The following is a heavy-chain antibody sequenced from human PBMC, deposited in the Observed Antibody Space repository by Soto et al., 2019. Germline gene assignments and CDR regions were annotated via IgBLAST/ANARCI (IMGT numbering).Heavy chain of an antibody. CDR1: GGSISSSTY. CDR2: IYSTGST. CDR3: ARPQLPVAGATTAGAFDI. J-gene: IGHJ3*02. D-gene: IGHD1-26*01. V-gene: IGHV4-39*01. Sequence: QLQLQESGPGLVKPSETLSLTRTVSGGSISSSTYWGWIRQPPGKGLEWIGSIYSTGSTYDNPSLKSRVTTAVDTSKNQISLRRNSGTATDTAVDYCARPQLPVAGATTAGAFDIWGHGTKVIVSS.